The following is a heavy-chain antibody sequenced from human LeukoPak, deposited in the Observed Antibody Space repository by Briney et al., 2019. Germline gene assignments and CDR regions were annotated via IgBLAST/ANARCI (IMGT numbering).Heavy chain of an antibody. CDR3: ARVDRRRYDFWSGYPEWFDP. CDR2: INHSGRT. J-gene: IGHJ5*02. CDR1: GGSFSGYY. V-gene: IGHV4-34*01. Sequence: PSETLSLTCTVYGGSFSGYYWSWIRQPPGKGLEWIGEINHSGRTNYNPSFKSRVTISVAISKNQFSLKLGSVTAADTAVYYCARVDRRRYDFWSGYPEWFDPWGQGTLVTVSS. D-gene: IGHD3-3*01.